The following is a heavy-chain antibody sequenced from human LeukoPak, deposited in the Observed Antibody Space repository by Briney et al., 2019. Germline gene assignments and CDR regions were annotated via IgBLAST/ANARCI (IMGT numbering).Heavy chain of an antibody. CDR2: INPNSGGT. CDR1: GYTFTGYY. D-gene: IGHD3-10*01. V-gene: IGHV1-2*02. J-gene: IGHJ6*03. Sequence: ASVKVSCKASGYTFTGYYMHWVRQAPGQGLEWMGWINPNSGGTNYAQKSQGRVTMTRDTSISTAYMELSRLRSDDTAVYYCARDSGYYYGSGSYPPYYMDVWGKGTTVTVSS. CDR3: ARDSGYYYGSGSYPPYYMDV.